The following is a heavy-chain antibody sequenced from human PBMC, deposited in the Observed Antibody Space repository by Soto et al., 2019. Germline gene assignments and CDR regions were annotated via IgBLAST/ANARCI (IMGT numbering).Heavy chain of an antibody. J-gene: IGHJ4*02. CDR3: ARRYGGNLDY. V-gene: IGHV4-59*08. Sequence: QVQLQEWGPGRGKPSETLSLTCTVSGGSISGYYWSWIRQPPGKGLEWIGYIYYSGSTNYNPSLKSRVTISVDTSKNQFSLKLSSVTAADTAVYYCARRYGGNLDYWGQGTLVTVSS. D-gene: IGHD1-26*01. CDR2: IYYSGST. CDR1: GGSISGYY.